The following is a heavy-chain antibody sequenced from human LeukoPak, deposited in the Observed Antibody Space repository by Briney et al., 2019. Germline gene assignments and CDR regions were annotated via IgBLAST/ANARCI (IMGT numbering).Heavy chain of an antibody. D-gene: IGHD6-19*01. CDR3: ARRCSSGGRGGDY. Sequence: ASVKVSCKASGYTFTSNDINWVRQATGQGLEWVGWMNPNSGNTGYAQKFQGRVTMTRNTSISTAYMELSSLRSEDTAVYYCARRCSSGGRGGDYWGQVTLVTVSS. CDR2: MNPNSGNT. V-gene: IGHV1-8*01. CDR1: GYTFTSND. J-gene: IGHJ4*02.